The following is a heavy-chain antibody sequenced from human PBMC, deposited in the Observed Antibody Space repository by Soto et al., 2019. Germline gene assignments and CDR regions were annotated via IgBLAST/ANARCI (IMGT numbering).Heavy chain of an antibody. Sequence: PSETLSLTCTVSGGSVSSGSYYWSWIRQPPGKGLEWIGYIYYSGSTNYNPSLKSRVTISVDTSKNQFSLKLSSVTAADTAVYYCARVGKWLLYPYYYYGMDVWGQGTTVTVSS. J-gene: IGHJ6*02. CDR3: ARVGKWLLYPYYYYGMDV. CDR1: GGSVSSGSYY. CDR2: IYYSGST. D-gene: IGHD3-3*01. V-gene: IGHV4-61*01.